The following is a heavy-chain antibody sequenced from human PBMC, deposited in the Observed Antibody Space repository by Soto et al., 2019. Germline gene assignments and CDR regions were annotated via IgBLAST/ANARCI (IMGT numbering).Heavy chain of an antibody. D-gene: IGHD3-10*01. CDR2: IYHSGST. CDR1: GGSISSSNW. V-gene: IGHV4-4*02. CDR3: ARRWGEGRVDY. Sequence: HVQLQQSGPELVKPSGTLSLTCGVSGGSISSSNWWSWVRQPPGKGLQWIGEIYHSGSTNYIPSLKSRVTISVDKSRNQFSLKLSSVTAADTAVYYCARRWGEGRVDYWGQGTLVTVSS. J-gene: IGHJ4*02.